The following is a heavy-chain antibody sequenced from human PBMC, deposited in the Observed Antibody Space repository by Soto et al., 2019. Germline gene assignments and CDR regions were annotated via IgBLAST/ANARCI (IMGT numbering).Heavy chain of an antibody. D-gene: IGHD3-3*01. CDR1: GGSFSGYY. CDR2: INHSGST. V-gene: IGHV4-34*01. CDR3: ARDLRRITIFGVAPYGMDV. Sequence: QVQLQQWGAGLLKPSETLSLTCAVYGGSFSGYYWSWIRQPPGKGLEWIGEINHSGSTNYNPSLKSRVTISVDTSKNQFSLKLSSVTAADTAVYYCARDLRRITIFGVAPYGMDVWGQGTTVTVSS. J-gene: IGHJ6*02.